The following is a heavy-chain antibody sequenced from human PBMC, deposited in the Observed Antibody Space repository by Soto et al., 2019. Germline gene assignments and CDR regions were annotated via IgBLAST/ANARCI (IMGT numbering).Heavy chain of an antibody. CDR2: FDPEDGET. J-gene: IGHJ6*02. CDR3: ATVGGSGGSRTYGYYYYGMDV. CDR1: GYTLTELS. Sequence: ASVKVSCKVSGYTLTELSMHWVRQAPGKGLEWMGGFDPEDGETIYAQKFQGRVTMTEDTSTDTAYMELSSLRSEDTAVYYCATVGGSGGSRTYGYYYYGMDVWGQGTTVTVS. D-gene: IGHD1-26*01. V-gene: IGHV1-24*01.